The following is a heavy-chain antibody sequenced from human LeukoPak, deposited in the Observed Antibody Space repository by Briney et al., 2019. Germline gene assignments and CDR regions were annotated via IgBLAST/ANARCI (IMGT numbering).Heavy chain of an antibody. V-gene: IGHV3-11*04. CDR2: ISSSGSTI. CDR3: ARDGEGYCSSTSCPVAFDI. CDR1: GFTFSDYY. J-gene: IGHJ3*02. D-gene: IGHD2-2*01. Sequence: PGGSLRLSCAASGFTFSDYYMSWIRQAPGKGLEWVSYISSSGSTIYYADSVKGRFTISRDNAKNSLYLQMNSLRAEDTAVYYCARDGEGYCSSTSCPVAFDIWGQGTMVTVSS.